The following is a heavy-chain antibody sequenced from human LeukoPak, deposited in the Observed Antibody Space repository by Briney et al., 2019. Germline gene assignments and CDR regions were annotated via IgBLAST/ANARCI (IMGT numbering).Heavy chain of an antibody. J-gene: IGHJ4*02. CDR3: ARSAHHDTSGYYIDY. V-gene: IGHV1-2*02. CDR1: GYIFSGYY. CDR2: INPNSGGT. Sequence: ASVKVSCKASGYIFSGYYMNWVRQAPGQGLEWMGWINPNSGGTNYAQKFQARVTMTRDTSISTVYMEVNSLRSDDTAVYYCARSAHHDTSGYYIDYWGQGTLVTVSP. D-gene: IGHD3-22*01.